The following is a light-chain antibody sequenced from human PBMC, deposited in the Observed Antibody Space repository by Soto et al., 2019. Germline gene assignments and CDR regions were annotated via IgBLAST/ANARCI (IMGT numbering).Light chain of an antibody. CDR2: TVT. J-gene: IGLJ2*01. CDR3: SSKTSSNTRV. Sequence: QSALTQPASVSGSPGQSITISCTGTTSDVGAYNYVSWYQHHPGKAPKLLIYTVTNRPSGVSNRFSGSKSGNTASLTISGLQAEDEADYYWSSKTSSNTRVFGGGTKVTVL. CDR1: TSDVGAYNY. V-gene: IGLV2-14*01.